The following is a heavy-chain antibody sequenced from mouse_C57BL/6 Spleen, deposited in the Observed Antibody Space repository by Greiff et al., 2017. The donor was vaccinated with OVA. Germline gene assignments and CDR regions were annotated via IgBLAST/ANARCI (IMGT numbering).Heavy chain of an antibody. J-gene: IGHJ3*01. D-gene: IGHD2-4*01. V-gene: IGHV3-6*01. CDR1: GYSITSGYY. Sequence: ESGPGLVKPSQSLSLTCSVTGYSITSGYYWNWIRQFPGNKLEWMGYISYDGSNNYNPSLKNRISITRDTSKNQFFLKLNSVTTEDTATYYCAREGDDYDAWFAYWGQGTLVTVSA. CDR2: ISYDGSN. CDR3: AREGDDYDAWFAY.